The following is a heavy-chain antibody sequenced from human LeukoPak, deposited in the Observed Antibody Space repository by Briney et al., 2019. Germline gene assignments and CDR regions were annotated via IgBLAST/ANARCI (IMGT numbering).Heavy chain of an antibody. CDR2: INPNSGDT. CDR1: GYTFIDYY. J-gene: IGHJ5*02. CDR3: ARGGGSGRGNWFDP. D-gene: IGHD3-10*01. V-gene: IGHV1-2*02. Sequence: GASVKVSCQASGYTFIDYYMHWVRQAPGQGLEWMGWINPNSGDTSYTQKFQGRVTMTRDKSISTAYMDLSRLTSDDTAVYYCARGGGSGRGNWFDPWGQGSLVIVSS.